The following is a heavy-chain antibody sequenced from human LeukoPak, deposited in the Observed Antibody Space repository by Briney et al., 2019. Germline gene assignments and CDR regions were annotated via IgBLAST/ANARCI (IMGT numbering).Heavy chain of an antibody. CDR2: INPNSGGT. V-gene: IGHV1-2*02. CDR3: ARDLTGRCSGGSCSNWFDP. CDR1: GYTFTGYY. J-gene: IGHJ5*02. Sequence: ASVKVSCKASGYTFTGYYMHWVRQAPGQGLEWMGWINPNSGGTNYAQRFQGRVTMTRDTSISTAYMELSRLGSDDTAVYYCARDLTGRCSGGSCSNWFDPWGQGTLVTVSS. D-gene: IGHD2-15*01.